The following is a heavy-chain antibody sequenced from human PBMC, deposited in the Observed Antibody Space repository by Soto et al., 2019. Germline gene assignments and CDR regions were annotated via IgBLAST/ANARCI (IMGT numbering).Heavy chain of an antibody. V-gene: IGHV3-23*01. J-gene: IGHJ4*02. D-gene: IGHD5-12*01. CDR3: ATRGGSGYADY. CDR2: ISGSGGST. CDR1: GFTFRSYA. Sequence: GGSLRLSCAASGFTFRSYAMNWVRQAPGKGLEWVSTISGSGGSTYYADSVKGRFTISRDNSKNTLYLQMNSLRAEDTAVYYCATRGGSGYADYWGQGTLVTVSS.